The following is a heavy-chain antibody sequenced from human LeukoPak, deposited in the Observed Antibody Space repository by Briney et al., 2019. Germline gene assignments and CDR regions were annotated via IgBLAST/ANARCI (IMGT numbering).Heavy chain of an antibody. V-gene: IGHV3-23*01. CDR3: AKTDSTSYSPSDY. CDR2: IGGGGDST. Sequence: LPGGSLRLSCAASGFTFSTYAMSWVRQAPGKGLEWVSAIGGGGDSTYYAVSVKGRFTISRDNSKNTLYLQMNSLRAEDTAVYYCAKTDSTSYSPSDYWGQGTLVTVSS. CDR1: GFTFSTYA. D-gene: IGHD6-6*01. J-gene: IGHJ4*02.